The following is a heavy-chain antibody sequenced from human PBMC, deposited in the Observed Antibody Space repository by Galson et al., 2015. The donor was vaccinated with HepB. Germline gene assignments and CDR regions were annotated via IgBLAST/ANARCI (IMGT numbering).Heavy chain of an antibody. CDR1: GLTFNDYS. CDR3: AGPLRFLVPHDY. J-gene: IGHJ4*02. D-gene: IGHD3-3*01. Sequence: SLRLSCAASGLTFNDYSMNWVRQAPGKGLEWVAYISSSSNTIYYADSVKGRFTISRDNAKKSLYLQMNTLRAEDTAVYYCAGPLRFLVPHDYWGQGTLVTVSS. V-gene: IGHV3-48*04. CDR2: ISSSSNTI.